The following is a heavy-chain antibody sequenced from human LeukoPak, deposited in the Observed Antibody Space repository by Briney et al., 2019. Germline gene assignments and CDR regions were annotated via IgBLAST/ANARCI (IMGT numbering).Heavy chain of an antibody. V-gene: IGHV3-21*01. CDR1: GFTFSNYA. Sequence: KSGGSLRLSCAASGFTFSNYAMTWVRQAPGKGLEWVSTISGSGGDTYYADSVKGRFTISRDNAKNSLYLQMNSLRAEDTAVYYCARDLLGASDYWGQGTLVTVSS. CDR3: ARDLLGASDY. CDR2: ISGSGGDT. D-gene: IGHD1-26*01. J-gene: IGHJ4*02.